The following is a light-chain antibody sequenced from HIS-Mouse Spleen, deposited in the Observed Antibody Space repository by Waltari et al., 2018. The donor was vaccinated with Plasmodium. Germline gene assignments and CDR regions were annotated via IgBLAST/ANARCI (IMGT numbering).Light chain of an antibody. V-gene: IGLV3-1*01. CDR2: QDS. CDR1: KLGDKY. J-gene: IGLJ2*01. CDR3: QAWDSSTVV. Sequence: SYELTQPPSVSVSPGQTASITCSGDKLGDKYACWYQQKPGQSPVLVIYQDSKRPSGNPDGFSGSNSGNTATLTISGTQAMDEADYYCQAWDSSTVVFGGGTKLTVL.